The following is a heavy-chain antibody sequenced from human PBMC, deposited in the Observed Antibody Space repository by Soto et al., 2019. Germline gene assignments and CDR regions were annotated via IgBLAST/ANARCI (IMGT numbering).Heavy chain of an antibody. Sequence: GGSLRLSCAASGFTFSNYAMTWVRQAPGKGLEWVSSISGGAGTTYYADSVKGRFTISGDNSRNTLFLQMNILRAEDTAVYYCAKGAIAVAGTFDSWGQGTLVTVSS. CDR1: GFTFSNYA. D-gene: IGHD6-19*01. CDR3: AKGAIAVAGTFDS. J-gene: IGHJ4*02. CDR2: ISGGAGTT. V-gene: IGHV3-23*01.